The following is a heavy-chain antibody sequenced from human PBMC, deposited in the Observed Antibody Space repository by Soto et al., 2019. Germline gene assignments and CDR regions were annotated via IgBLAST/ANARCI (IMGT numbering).Heavy chain of an antibody. CDR2: ISAYNGNT. J-gene: IGHJ6*02. CDR3: ASGVAVAGSYYYYYGMDV. CDR1: GYTFTIYG. D-gene: IGHD6-19*01. V-gene: IGHV1-18*01. Sequence: ASVKVSCKASGYTFTIYGIIWVRQAPGQGLEWMGWISAYNGNTNYAQKLQGRVTMTTDTSTSTAYMELRSLRSDDTAVYYCASGVAVAGSYYYYYGMDVWGQGTTVTVSS.